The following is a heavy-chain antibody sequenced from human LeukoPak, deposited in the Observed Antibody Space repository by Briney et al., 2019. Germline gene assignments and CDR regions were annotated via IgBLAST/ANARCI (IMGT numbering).Heavy chain of an antibody. CDR3: AREGPPDSSGWYADY. J-gene: IGHJ4*02. V-gene: IGHV1-2*02. Sequence: ASVKVSCKASGYTFTGYYMHWVRQAPGQGLEWMGWINPNSGGTNYAQKFQGRVTMTRDTSISTAYMELSRLRSDDTAVYYCAREGPPDSSGWYADYWGREPWSPSPQ. CDR2: INPNSGGT. D-gene: IGHD6-19*01. CDR1: GYTFTGYY.